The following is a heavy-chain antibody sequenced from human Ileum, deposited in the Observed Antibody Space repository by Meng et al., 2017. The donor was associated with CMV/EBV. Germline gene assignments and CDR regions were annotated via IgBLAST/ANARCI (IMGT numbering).Heavy chain of an antibody. D-gene: IGHD2-15*01. V-gene: IGHV3-7*01. CDR3: ARVVSEAMDV. CDR1: GFTFSSYW. J-gene: IGHJ6*02. CDR2: IKEDGSDK. Sequence: GESLKISCAASGFTFSSYWMTWVRQAPGKGLEWVANIKEDGSDKYYVDSVRGRFTISRDNAKNSLYLQMNSLRAEDTAVYYCARVVSEAMDVWGQGTTVTVSS.